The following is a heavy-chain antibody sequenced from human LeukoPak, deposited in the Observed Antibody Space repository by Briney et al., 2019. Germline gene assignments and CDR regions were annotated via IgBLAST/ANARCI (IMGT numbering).Heavy chain of an antibody. CDR2: IYSGGGT. CDR1: GFTVSSNY. V-gene: IGHV3-66*02. Sequence: GGSLRLSCAASGFTVSSNYMSWVRQAPGKGLEWVSVIYSGGGTYYADSVKGRFTFSRDNSKNTLYLQMNSLRADDTAVYYCARLDSSGYYFDYWGQGTLVTVSS. J-gene: IGHJ4*02. CDR3: ARLDSSGYYFDY. D-gene: IGHD3-22*01.